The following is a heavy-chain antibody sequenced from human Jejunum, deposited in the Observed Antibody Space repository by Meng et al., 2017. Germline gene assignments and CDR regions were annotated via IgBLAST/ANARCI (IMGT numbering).Heavy chain of an antibody. CDR1: GFTFDSYV. J-gene: IGHJ4*02. D-gene: IGHD3-22*01. CDR2: ISYDGSSQ. V-gene: IGHV3-30*15. Sequence: GESLKISCAASGFTFDSYVMLWVRQAPGKGLEWVALISYDGSSQYYADSVKGRFTISRDSSERTLYLQMSSLKPEDTAIYYCVRDQRFFDSSNYYSRWGQGTLVTVSS. CDR3: VRDQRFFDSSNYYSR.